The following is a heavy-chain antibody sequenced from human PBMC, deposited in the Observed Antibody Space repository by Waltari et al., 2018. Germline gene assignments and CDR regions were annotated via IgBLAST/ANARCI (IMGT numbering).Heavy chain of an antibody. Sequence: EVQLVQSGAEVKKPGESLKISCKGSGYSFTSYWIGWVRQMPGKGLEGMGIIYPGDSDTRYSPSFQGQVTISADKSISTAYPQWSSLKASDTAMYYCARHLSGYSYGSRVYYGMDVWGQGTTVTVSS. D-gene: IGHD5-18*01. CDR1: GYSFTSYW. CDR2: IYPGDSDT. J-gene: IGHJ6*02. V-gene: IGHV5-51*01. CDR3: ARHLSGYSYGSRVYYGMDV.